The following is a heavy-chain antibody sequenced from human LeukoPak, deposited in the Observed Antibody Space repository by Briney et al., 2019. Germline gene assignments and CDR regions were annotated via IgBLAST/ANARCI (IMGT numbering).Heavy chain of an antibody. CDR2: ISWNSGSI. CDR1: GFTFDDYA. CDR3: AKDHFRGIAVEAPDY. V-gene: IGHV3-9*01. Sequence: QTGGSLRLSCAASGFTFDDYAMHWVRQAPGKGLEWVSGISWNSGSIGYADSVKGRFTISRDNAKNSLYLQMNSLRAEDTALYYCAKDHFRGIAVEAPDYWGQGTLVTVSS. J-gene: IGHJ4*02. D-gene: IGHD6-19*01.